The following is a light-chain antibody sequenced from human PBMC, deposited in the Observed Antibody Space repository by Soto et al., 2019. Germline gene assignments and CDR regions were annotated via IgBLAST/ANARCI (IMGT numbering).Light chain of an antibody. J-gene: IGLJ1*01. CDR3: CSYAGIYSYV. V-gene: IGLV2-11*01. Sequence: QSALTQPRSVSGSPGQSVTFSCTGTSSDVGRFEYVSWYQQHPGEAPKVVVYDITKRPSGVPDRFSGSKSGNTASLTISGLQAEDEADYYCCSYAGIYSYVFGTGTKVTVL. CDR2: DIT. CDR1: SSDVGRFEY.